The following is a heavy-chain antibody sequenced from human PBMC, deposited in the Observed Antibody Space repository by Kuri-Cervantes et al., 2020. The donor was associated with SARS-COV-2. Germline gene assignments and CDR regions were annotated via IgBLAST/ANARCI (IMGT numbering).Heavy chain of an antibody. J-gene: IGHJ4*02. CDR1: GFTFSSYG. CDR3: AKVETANLDY. V-gene: IGHV3-30*02. CDR2: IRYDGSNK. D-gene: IGHD3-3*01. Sequence: GESLKISCAASGFTFSSYGMHWVRQAPGKGLEWVAFIRYDGSNKYYADSVKGRFTISRDNSKNSLYLETNSLRPEDTAVYYCAKVETANLDYWGQGTLVTVSS.